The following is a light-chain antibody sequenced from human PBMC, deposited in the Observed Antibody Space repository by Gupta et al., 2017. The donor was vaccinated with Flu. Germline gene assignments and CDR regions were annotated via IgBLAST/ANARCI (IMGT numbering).Light chain of an antibody. CDR1: SGHSTYS. V-gene: IGLV4-60*03. Sequence: QPVLTQSSSASASLGSSVTLTCTLSSGHSTYSIAWHQQQPGKAPRYLMKLEGSGTYNKGSGVPDRFSGSSSGADRYLTISNLQSEDEADYYCDTWGGNSLVFGGGTKLTVL. CDR3: DTWGGNSLV. CDR2: LEGSGTY. J-gene: IGLJ3*02.